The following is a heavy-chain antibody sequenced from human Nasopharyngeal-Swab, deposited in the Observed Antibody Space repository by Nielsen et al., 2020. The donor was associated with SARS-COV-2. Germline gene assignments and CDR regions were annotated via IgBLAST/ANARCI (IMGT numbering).Heavy chain of an antibody. CDR2: IYYSGST. V-gene: IGHV4-59*01. J-gene: IGHJ6*02. CDR3: ARGGFSGSYSPYYYYGMDV. Sequence: RQAPGKGLEWIGYIYYSGSTNYNPSLKSRVTISVDTSKSQFSLKLSSVTAADTAVYYCARGGFSGSYSPYYYYGMDVWGQGTTVTVSS. D-gene: IGHD3-10*01.